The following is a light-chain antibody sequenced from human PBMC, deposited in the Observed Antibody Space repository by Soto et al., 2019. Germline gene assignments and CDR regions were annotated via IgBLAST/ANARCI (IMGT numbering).Light chain of an antibody. CDR2: DAS. CDR3: QQRSNWPRT. J-gene: IGKJ4*01. CDR1: QSVSSY. Sequence: EIVFTQSPATLALSPGERATLSCRASQSVSSYLAWYQQKPGQAPRLLIYDASNRATGIPARFSGSGSGTDFTLTISSLEPEDFAVYYCQQRSNWPRTFGGGTKVDTK. V-gene: IGKV3-11*01.